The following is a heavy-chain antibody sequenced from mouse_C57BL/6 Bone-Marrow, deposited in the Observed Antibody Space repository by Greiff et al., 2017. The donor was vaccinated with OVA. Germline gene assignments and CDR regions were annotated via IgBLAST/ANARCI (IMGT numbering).Heavy chain of an antibody. V-gene: IGHV1-82*01. CDR1: GYAFSSSW. CDR3: ARSRDPDAMDY. CDR2: IYPGDGDT. Sequence: QVQLKQSGPELVKPGASVKISCKASGYAFSSSWMNWVKQRPGKGLEWIGRIYPGDGDTNYNGKFKGKATLTADKSSSTAYMQLSSLTSEDSAVYFCARSRDPDAMDYWGQGTSVTVSS. J-gene: IGHJ4*01.